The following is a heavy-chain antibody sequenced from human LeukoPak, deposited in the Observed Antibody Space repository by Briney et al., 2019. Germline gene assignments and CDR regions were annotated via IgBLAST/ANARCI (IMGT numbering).Heavy chain of an antibody. D-gene: IGHD3-10*01. CDR3: ERESQITMVRGVIILRRGYYFDY. J-gene: IGHJ4*02. CDR1: GYTFTGYY. V-gene: IGHV1-2*02. CDR2: INPNSGGT. Sequence: ASVKVSCKASGYTFTGYYMHWVRQAPGQGLEWMGWINPNSGGTNYAQKFQGRVTMTRDTSISTAYMEMSSLRSEDTAVYYCERESQITMVRGVIILRRGYYFDYWGQGTLVTVSS.